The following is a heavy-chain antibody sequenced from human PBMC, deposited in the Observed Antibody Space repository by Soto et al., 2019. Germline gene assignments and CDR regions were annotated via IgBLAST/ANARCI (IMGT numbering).Heavy chain of an antibody. V-gene: IGHV1-58*01. CDR1: GFTFTSSA. D-gene: IGHD3-3*01. Sequence: SVKVSCKASGFTFTSSAVQWVRQARGQRLEWIGWIVVGSGNTNYAQKFQERVTITRDMSTSTAYMELSSLRSEDTAVYYCAACNRYYDFWSGHRSDYGMDVWGQGTTVTAP. CDR2: IVVGSGNT. J-gene: IGHJ6*02. CDR3: AACNRYYDFWSGHRSDYGMDV.